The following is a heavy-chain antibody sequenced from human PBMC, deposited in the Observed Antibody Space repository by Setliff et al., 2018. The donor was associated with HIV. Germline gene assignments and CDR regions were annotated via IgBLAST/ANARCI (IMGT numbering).Heavy chain of an antibody. CDR2: IYTSGTT. V-gene: IGHV4-4*09. CDR1: GVSISGHF. CDR3: ARLIHAGLLYFDY. Sequence: SETLSLTCFVSGVSISGHFWGWIRQPPGKGLEWIGYIYTSGTTEYNPSLDSRVTISVDTSRDQFSLNLRSVTAADTALYFCARLIHAGLLYFDYWGLGMLVTVSS. D-gene: IGHD6-13*01. J-gene: IGHJ4*02.